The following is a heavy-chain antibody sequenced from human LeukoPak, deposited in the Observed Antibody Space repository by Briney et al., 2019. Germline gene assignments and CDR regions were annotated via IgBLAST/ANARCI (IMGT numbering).Heavy chain of an antibody. CDR3: ARSQGGYFDY. CDR2: ISYSGST. D-gene: IGHD3-16*01. CDR1: GDSISRYY. V-gene: IGHV4-59*01. J-gene: IGHJ4*02. Sequence: SETLSLTCTVSGDSISRYYWSWIRQPPEKGPECIGYISYSGSTNYNPSLKSRVTLSLDTSKNHFSLKLTSVSTADTTVFYCARSQGGYFDYWGQGILVTVSS.